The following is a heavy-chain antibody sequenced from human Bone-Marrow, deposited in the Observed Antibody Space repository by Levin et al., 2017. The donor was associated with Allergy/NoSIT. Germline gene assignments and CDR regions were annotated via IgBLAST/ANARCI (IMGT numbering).Heavy chain of an antibody. V-gene: IGHV1-46*01. CDR3: AREARSDHDASGVNFDY. CDR2: TLRSGSTS. CDR1: GYTTFDFSDYY. D-gene: IGHD2-15*01. J-gene: IGHJ4*02. Sequence: GESLKISCKASGYTTFDFSDYYMHWVRQTPGQGLEWMGATLRSGSTSVYAQRFQGRLIVARDTSTSTVHMELSSLGSDDTAIYYCAREARSDHDASGVNFDYWGQGTLVTVSS.